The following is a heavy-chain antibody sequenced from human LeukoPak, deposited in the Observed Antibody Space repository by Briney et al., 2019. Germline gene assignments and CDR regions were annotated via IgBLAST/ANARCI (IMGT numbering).Heavy chain of an antibody. Sequence: GGSLRLSCVVSGFTFSDYYMSWIRQAPGKGLEWLSYISSSGSIIYYADSVKGRFTISRDNAKKSLYLQMNSLRAEDTAVYYCGRGRGLSYYDSSGYYDVWGQGTLVTVSS. CDR2: ISSSGSII. CDR1: GFTFSDYY. CDR3: GRGRGLSYYDSSGYYDV. V-gene: IGHV3-11*04. D-gene: IGHD3-22*01. J-gene: IGHJ4*02.